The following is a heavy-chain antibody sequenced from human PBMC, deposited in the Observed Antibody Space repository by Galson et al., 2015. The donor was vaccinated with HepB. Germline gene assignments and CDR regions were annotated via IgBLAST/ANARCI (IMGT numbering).Heavy chain of an antibody. CDR1: GFTFSSYG. D-gene: IGHD4-11*01. J-gene: IGHJ4*02. Sequence: SLRLSCAASGFTFSSYGMHWVRQAPGKGLEWVSSISGNSNYIYHADSVKGRFTISRDKAKNSLYLQMDSLRAEDTALYYCARNLYAGADYTVDYWGQGTLVTVSS. CDR2: ISGNSNYI. V-gene: IGHV3-21*01. CDR3: ARNLYAGADYTVDY.